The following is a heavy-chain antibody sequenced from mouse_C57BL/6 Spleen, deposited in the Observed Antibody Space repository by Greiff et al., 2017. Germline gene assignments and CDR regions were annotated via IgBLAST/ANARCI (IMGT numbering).Heavy chain of an antibody. CDR1: GYAFSSSW. Sequence: QVQLQQSGPELVKPGASVKISCKASGYAFSSSWMNWVKQRPGKGLEWIGRIYPGDGDTNYNGKFKGKATLTADKSSSTAYMQLSSLTSEDSAVYFCAIYYDYDRYFDVWGTGTTVTVSS. D-gene: IGHD2-4*01. CDR2: IYPGDGDT. V-gene: IGHV1-82*01. J-gene: IGHJ1*03. CDR3: AIYYDYDRYFDV.